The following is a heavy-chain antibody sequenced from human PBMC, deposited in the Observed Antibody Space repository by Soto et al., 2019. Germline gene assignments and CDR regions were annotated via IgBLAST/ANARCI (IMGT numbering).Heavy chain of an antibody. D-gene: IGHD6-19*01. CDR3: ATRVAVAGTNWFDP. CDR2: FDPEDGET. J-gene: IGHJ5*02. CDR1: GYTLTELS. V-gene: IGHV1-24*01. Sequence: ASVKVSCKVSGYTLTELSMHWVRQAPGKGPEWMGGFDPEDGETIYAQKFQGRVTMTEDTSTDTAYMELSSLRSEDTAVYYCATRVAVAGTNWFDPWRQGTLVTVSS.